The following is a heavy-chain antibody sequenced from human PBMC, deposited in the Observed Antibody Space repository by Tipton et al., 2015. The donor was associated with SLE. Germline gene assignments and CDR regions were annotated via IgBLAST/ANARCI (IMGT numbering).Heavy chain of an antibody. CDR3: ARHMSVTYANFDV. Sequence: TLSLTCTVSGASMSGDYWSWIRQPPGGGLEWIGYVFYSGSTRYTPSLQSRVSFSIDTSKSQFSLRLSSVTAADTAVYYCARHMSVTYANFDVWGQGTVVTVSS. CDR1: GASMSGDY. D-gene: IGHD2-2*01. CDR2: VFYSGST. J-gene: IGHJ3*01. V-gene: IGHV4-59*08.